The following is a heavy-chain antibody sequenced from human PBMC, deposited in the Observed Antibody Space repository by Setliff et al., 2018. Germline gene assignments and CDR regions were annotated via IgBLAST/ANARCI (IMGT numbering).Heavy chain of an antibody. CDR2: IYHSGSA. Sequence: TLSLTCTVSGDSISSGDYFWSWIRQPPWKGLEWIAYIYHSGSAYYNPSLKSRVTMSVDTSKNQFSLHLTPVTAADTAVYYCAREVGTSTSSDAFDVWGQGMMVTVSS. V-gene: IGHV4-30-4*08. D-gene: IGHD1-26*01. CDR1: GDSISSGDYF. CDR3: AREVGTSTSSDAFDV. J-gene: IGHJ3*01.